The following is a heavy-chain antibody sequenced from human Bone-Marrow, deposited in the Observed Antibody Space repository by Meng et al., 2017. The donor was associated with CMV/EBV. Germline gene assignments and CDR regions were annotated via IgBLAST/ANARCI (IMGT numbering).Heavy chain of an antibody. D-gene: IGHD2-2*01. Sequence: GESLKISCAASGFTFSSYAMHWVRQAPGKGLEWVAVISYDGSNKYYADSVKGRFTISRDNSKNTLYLQMNSLRAEDTAVYYCAKDPRYYSSTSYDADNYWGQGTLVTVSS. J-gene: IGHJ4*02. CDR2: ISYDGSNK. CDR1: GFTFSSYA. V-gene: IGHV3-30-3*01. CDR3: AKDPRYYSSTSYDADNY.